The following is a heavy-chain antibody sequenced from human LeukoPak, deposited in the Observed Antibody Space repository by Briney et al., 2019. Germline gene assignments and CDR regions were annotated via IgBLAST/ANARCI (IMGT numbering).Heavy chain of an antibody. J-gene: IGHJ3*02. D-gene: IGHD6-13*01. V-gene: IGHV4-34*01. CDR2: INDSGST. CDR3: AKHRGAAGWRSFDM. Sequence: SETLSLTCGVSGGSFSGYYWSWIRQPPGKGLEWIGEINDSGSTKYNPSLKSRVTISINTSKNQFSLKLNAVTAADRAVYYCAKHRGAAGWRSFDMWGQGTMVTVSS. CDR1: GGSFSGYY.